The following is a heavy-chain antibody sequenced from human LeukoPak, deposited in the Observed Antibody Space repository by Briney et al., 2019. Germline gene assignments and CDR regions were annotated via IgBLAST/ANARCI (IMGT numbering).Heavy chain of an antibody. CDR2: INSDGSST. Sequence: GGSLRLSCAASGFTFSNYWMHWVRQAPGTGLVWVSRINSDGSSTTSADSVKGRFTISRDNAKNTLYLQMNSLRAEDTAVYYCAKGGATVIDYWGQGTLVTVSS. CDR3: AKGGATVIDY. V-gene: IGHV3-74*01. J-gene: IGHJ4*02. D-gene: IGHD4-17*01. CDR1: GFTFSNYW.